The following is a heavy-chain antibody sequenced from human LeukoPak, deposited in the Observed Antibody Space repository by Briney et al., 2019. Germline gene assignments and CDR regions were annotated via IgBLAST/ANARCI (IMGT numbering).Heavy chain of an antibody. J-gene: IGHJ5*02. CDR2: ISGSGVTT. CDR3: ARDTGYSYGRGWFDP. V-gene: IGHV3-23*01. D-gene: IGHD5-18*01. Sequence: GGSLRLSCAASGFTFSNAWMSWVRQAPGKGLEWVSAISGSGVTTHYAGSVKGRFSISRDNSKNTLYLQMNSLRAEDTAVYYCARDTGYSYGRGWFDPWGQGTLVTVSS. CDR1: GFTFSNAW.